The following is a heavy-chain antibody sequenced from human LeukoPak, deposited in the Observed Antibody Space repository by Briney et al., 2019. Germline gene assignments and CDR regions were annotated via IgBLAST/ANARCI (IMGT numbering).Heavy chain of an antibody. J-gene: IGHJ5*02. D-gene: IGHD4-17*01. CDR1: GGSISSYY. V-gene: IGHV4-4*07. Sequence: SQTLSLTCTVSGGSISSYYWSWIRQPAGKGLEWIGRIYTSGSTNYNPSLKSRVTMSVDTSKNPFSQKLSSVTAADTAVYYCAGDPPWTYGKGFYNWFDPWGQGTLVTVSS. CDR2: IYTSGST. CDR3: AGDPPWTYGKGFYNWFDP.